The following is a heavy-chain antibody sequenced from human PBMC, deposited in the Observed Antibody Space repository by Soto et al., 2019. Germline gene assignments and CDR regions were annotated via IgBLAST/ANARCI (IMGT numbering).Heavy chain of an antibody. CDR1: GFTFNKFW. Sequence: EVKVVESGGGLVQPGGSLRLSCEASGFTFNKFWMTWVRRAPGKGLEWVANIDQDETVRNYVDSVKGRFTISRDNAKNAVYLQMDSLRDEDTARYYCVREGDCGGDCYALVFEHWGQGAMVTVSS. CDR2: IDQDETVR. J-gene: IGHJ4*02. D-gene: IGHD2-21*01. CDR3: VREGDCGGDCYALVFEH. V-gene: IGHV3-7*01.